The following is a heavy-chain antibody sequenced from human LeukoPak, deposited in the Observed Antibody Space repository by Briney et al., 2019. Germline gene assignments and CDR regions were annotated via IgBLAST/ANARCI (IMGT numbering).Heavy chain of an antibody. CDR2: INHSGST. D-gene: IGHD2-2*01. CDR3: ARPREYCSSTSCPSLTRGDFDI. Sequence: DPSETLSLTCAVYGGSFSGYYWSWIRQPPGKGLEWIGEINHSGSTNYNPSLKSRVTISVDTSKNQFSLKLSSVTAADTAVYYGARPREYCSSTSCPSLTRGDFDIWGQGTMVTVSS. CDR1: GGSFSGYY. J-gene: IGHJ3*02. V-gene: IGHV4-34*01.